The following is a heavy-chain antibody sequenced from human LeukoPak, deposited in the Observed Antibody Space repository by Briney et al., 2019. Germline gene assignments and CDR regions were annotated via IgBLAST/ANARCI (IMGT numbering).Heavy chain of an antibody. D-gene: IGHD4-23*01. J-gene: IGHJ4*02. V-gene: IGHV1-69*13. Sequence: GASVKVSCKASGGTFSTYGISWVRQAPGQGLEWMGGLIPMFSTANYAQKFQGRVTITADESTSTAYMELSSLRSEDTAVYYCANLHPNGGPEVADYWGQGTLVTVSS. CDR2: LIPMFSTA. CDR1: GGTFSTYG. CDR3: ANLHPNGGPEVADY.